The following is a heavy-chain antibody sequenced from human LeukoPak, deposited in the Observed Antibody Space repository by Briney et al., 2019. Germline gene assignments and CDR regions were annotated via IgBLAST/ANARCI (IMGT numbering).Heavy chain of an antibody. V-gene: IGHV3-33*06. CDR1: GFTFSTYG. Sequence: PGGSLTLSCPASGFTFSTYGMNWVRQAPGKGREWVAVIWYDGSQRHYADSVKGRFSISRDNSKNTMYIQMNSLRAEDTAAYYCAKDGLFDSTGYYYDDWGQGTLVTVSS. CDR2: IWYDGSQR. CDR3: AKDGLFDSTGYYYDD. J-gene: IGHJ4*02. D-gene: IGHD3-9*01.